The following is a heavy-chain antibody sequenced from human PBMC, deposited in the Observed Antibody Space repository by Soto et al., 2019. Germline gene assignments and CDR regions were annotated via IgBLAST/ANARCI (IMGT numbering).Heavy chain of an antibody. V-gene: IGHV4-34*01. J-gene: IGHJ5*01. CDR1: CGSFSGYY. D-gene: IGHD6-19*01. CDR2: INHSGST. Sequence: PSETLSLTCAVYCGSFSGYYWSWIRQPPGKGLEWIGEINHSGSTNYNPSLKSRVTISVDTSKNQFSLKLSSVTAADTAVYYCARAGYSSGWYISYNWFDSWGQGTQVTVSS. CDR3: ARAGYSSGWYISYNWFDS.